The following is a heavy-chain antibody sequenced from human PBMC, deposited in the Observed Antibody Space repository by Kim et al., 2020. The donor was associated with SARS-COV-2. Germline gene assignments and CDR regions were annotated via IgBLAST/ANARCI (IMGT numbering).Heavy chain of an antibody. CDR2: ISTSSSYT. CDR1: GFTFSDFY. V-gene: IGHV3-11*05. J-gene: IGHJ6*01. D-gene: IGHD5-12*01. Sequence: GGSLRLSCAASGFTFSDFYMNWIRQAPGKGLEWVSYISTSSSYTDYADSVRGRFTISRDNAKNSLYLHMNSLRAEDTALYYCARDRSGYSGYSYYYGMDV. CDR3: ARDRSGYSGYSYYYGMDV.